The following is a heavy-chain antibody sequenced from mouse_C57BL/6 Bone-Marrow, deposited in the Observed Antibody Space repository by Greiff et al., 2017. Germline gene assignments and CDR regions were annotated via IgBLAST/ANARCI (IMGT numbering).Heavy chain of an antibody. Sequence: EVKLQESGPELVKPGASVKISCKASGYSFTGYYMNWVKQSPEKSLEWIGEINPSTGGTTYNQKFKAKATLTVDKSSSTAYMQLKSLTSEDSVVYYWARSRKITTVGGGDYWGQGTSVTVSS. CDR2: INPSTGGT. D-gene: IGHD1-1*01. J-gene: IGHJ4*01. CDR1: GYSFTGYY. V-gene: IGHV1-42*01. CDR3: ARSRKITTVGGGDY.